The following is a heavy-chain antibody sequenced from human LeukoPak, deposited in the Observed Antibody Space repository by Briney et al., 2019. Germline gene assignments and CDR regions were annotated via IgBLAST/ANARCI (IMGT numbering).Heavy chain of an antibody. D-gene: IGHD4-11*01. CDR3: LRDAQSGFYNSNSRIY. Sequence: GGSLRLSCAAWGFIYNHYGKQWVRQAPGKGLEWVAVIWSDGTNSFYAGSVKGRFTISRDNSQRTLFLQMISLRVEDTAMYSCLRDAQSGFYNSNSRIYWVHGTLVTVSS. CDR2: IWSDGTNS. CDR1: GFIYNHYG. J-gene: IGHJ4*01. V-gene: IGHV3-33*08.